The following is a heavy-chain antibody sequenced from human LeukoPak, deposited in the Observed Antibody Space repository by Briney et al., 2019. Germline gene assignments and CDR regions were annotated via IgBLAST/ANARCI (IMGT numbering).Heavy chain of an antibody. CDR3: VTDWPVW. D-gene: IGHD3-16*01. CDR1: GFTFTSYG. Sequence: PGGSLRLSCAVSGFTFTSYGMSWVRRTPTKGLEWISFIDTSSTTIRYADSVEGRFTISRDNAKNSVYLHMNSLRADDAGLYYWVTDWPVWWRLGTRVTV. J-gene: IGHJ4*02. CDR2: IDTSSTTI. V-gene: IGHV3-48*01.